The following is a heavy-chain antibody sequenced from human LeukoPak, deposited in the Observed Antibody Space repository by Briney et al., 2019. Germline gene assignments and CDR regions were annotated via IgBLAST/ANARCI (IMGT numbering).Heavy chain of an antibody. CDR3: VKDLITRDEMGDY. D-gene: IGHD3-3*01. J-gene: IGHJ4*02. CDR2: ISSNRGST. V-gene: IGHV3-64D*09. CDR1: GFTFSSYA. Sequence: GWSLRLSCSASGFTFSSYAMHWVRQAPGKGLEYVSAISSNRGSTYYADSVKGRFTISRDNSKNTLYLQLSSLRAENTPVYYCVKDLITRDEMGDYWGQGTLVTVSS.